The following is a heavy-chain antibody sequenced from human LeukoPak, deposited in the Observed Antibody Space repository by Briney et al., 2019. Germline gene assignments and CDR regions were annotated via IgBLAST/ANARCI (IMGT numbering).Heavy chain of an antibody. Sequence: SETLSLTCTVSGGSISSSSYYWGWIRQPPGKGLEWIGSIYYSGSTYYNPSLKSRVTISADTSKNQFSLKVSSVTAADTAVYHCARGGVMYDYWGQGTLVTVSS. CDR1: GGSISSSSYY. V-gene: IGHV4-39*07. J-gene: IGHJ4*02. D-gene: IGHD2-8*01. CDR3: ARGGVMYDY. CDR2: IYYSGST.